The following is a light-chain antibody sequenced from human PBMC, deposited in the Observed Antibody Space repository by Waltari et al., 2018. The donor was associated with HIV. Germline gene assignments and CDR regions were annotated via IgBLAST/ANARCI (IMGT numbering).Light chain of an antibody. J-gene: IGLJ3*02. CDR1: ALPKQY. CDR2: KDT. CDR3: QSADSNASLWV. Sequence: SYELTQPPSVSVSPGQTARITCSGDALPKQYASWYQQRPGQAPVLGIYKDTERPSGIPERFSGSSSGTTATLTIMGVQAQDEADYHCQSADSNASLWVFGGGTKLTVL. V-gene: IGLV3-25*03.